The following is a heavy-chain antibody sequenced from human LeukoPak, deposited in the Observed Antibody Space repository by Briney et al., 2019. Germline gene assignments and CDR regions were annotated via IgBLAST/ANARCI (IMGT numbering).Heavy chain of an antibody. D-gene: IGHD3-10*01. V-gene: IGHV1-8*01. CDR3: ARITMVRGVIMSAFDI. Sequence: ASVKVSCKASGYTFTSYDINWVRQATGQGLEWMGWMNPNSGNTGYAQKFQGRVTMTRNTSISTAYMELSSLRSEDTAVYYCARITMVRGVIMSAFDIWGQGTMVAVSS. CDR2: MNPNSGNT. CDR1: GYTFTSYD. J-gene: IGHJ3*02.